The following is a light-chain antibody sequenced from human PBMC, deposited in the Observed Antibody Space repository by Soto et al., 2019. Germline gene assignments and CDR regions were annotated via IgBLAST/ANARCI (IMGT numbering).Light chain of an antibody. V-gene: IGKV3-20*01. CDR3: HHYRTS. Sequence: EIVLTQSPGTLSLSPGERATLSCRASQGVSSSYLAWYQQKPGQPPRLLIYGASSRTTGIPGRFSGSGSVTDVNRTITRLDPEEFAVYYCHHYRTSFGRGTKVEIK. J-gene: IGKJ4*01. CDR1: QGVSSSY. CDR2: GAS.